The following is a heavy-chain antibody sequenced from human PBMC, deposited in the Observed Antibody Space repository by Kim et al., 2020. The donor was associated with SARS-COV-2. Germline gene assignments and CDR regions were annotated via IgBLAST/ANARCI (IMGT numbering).Heavy chain of an antibody. CDR3: ARAELGVVIDPYWFDP. Sequence: SETLSLTCTVSGGSISSYYWSWIRQPPGKGLEWIGYIYYSGSTNYNPSLKSRVTISVDTSKNQFSLKLSSVTAADTAVYYCARAELGVVIDPYWFDPWGQGTLVTVSS. D-gene: IGHD3-3*01. V-gene: IGHV4-59*01. CDR1: GGSISSYY. J-gene: IGHJ5*02. CDR2: IYYSGST.